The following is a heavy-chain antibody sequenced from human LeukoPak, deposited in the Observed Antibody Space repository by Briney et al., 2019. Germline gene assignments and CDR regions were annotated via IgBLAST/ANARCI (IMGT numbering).Heavy chain of an antibody. CDR3: ARDPDPMVGVSFGY. CDR1: GFTFSRDW. CDR2: INQDGSVK. V-gene: IGHV3-7*01. J-gene: IGHJ4*02. Sequence: GGSLRLSCAASGFTFSRDWMNWVRQAPGKGLEWVANINQDGSVKNYVDSVKGRFTISRDNAKNSLYLQMNSLRVEDTAIYYCARDPDPMVGVSFGYWGQGALVTVSS. D-gene: IGHD1-26*01.